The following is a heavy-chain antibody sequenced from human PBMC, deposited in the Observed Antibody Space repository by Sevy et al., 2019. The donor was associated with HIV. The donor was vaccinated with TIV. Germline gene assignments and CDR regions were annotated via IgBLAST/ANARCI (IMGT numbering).Heavy chain of an antibody. V-gene: IGHV3-23*01. Sequence: GGSLRLSCAASGFSLRSYAMSWVRQAPGKGLEWVSFISGSGGSTYYADSVKGRFTISSDNSKKTLYMQMNSLRVEDTAVYYCAKDVWFGELSGLYYYYGMDVWGQGTTVTVSS. CDR3: AKDVWFGELSGLYYYYGMDV. J-gene: IGHJ6*02. CDR1: GFSLRSYA. D-gene: IGHD3-10*01. CDR2: ISGSGGST.